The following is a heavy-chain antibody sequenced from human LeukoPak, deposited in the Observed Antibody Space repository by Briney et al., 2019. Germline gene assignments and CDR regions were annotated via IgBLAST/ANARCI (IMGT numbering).Heavy chain of an antibody. CDR1: GYTFTSYG. CDR3: AQSYYYDSSGYYGGLDY. J-gene: IGHJ4*02. V-gene: IGHV1-18*01. CDR2: ISAYNGNT. Sequence: ASVKVSCKASGYTFTSYGISWVRQAPGQGLEWMGWISAYNGNTNYAQKLQGRVTMTTDTSTSTAYMELRSLRSDDTAVYYCAQSYYYDSSGYYGGLDYWGQGTLVTVSS. D-gene: IGHD3-22*01.